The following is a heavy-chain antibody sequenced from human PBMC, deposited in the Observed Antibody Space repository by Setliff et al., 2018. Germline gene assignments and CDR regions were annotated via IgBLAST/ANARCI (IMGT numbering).Heavy chain of an antibody. CDR2: MNPNSGNT. CDR3: ARVKFIVGATPRTYYMDV. J-gene: IGHJ6*03. Sequence: GASVKVSCKASGYTFTSYDINWVRQATGQGLEWMGWMNPNSGNTGYAQKFQGRVTITRNTSISTAYMELSSLRSEDTAVYYCARVKFIVGATPRTYYMDVWGKGTTVTVSS. D-gene: IGHD1-26*01. CDR1: GYTFTSYD. V-gene: IGHV1-8*03.